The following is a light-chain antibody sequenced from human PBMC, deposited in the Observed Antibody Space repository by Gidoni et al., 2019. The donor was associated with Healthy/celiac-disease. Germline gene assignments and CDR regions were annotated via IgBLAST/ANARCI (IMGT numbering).Light chain of an antibody. J-gene: IGKJ1*01. V-gene: IGKV1-6*01. CDR3: LQDYNYRWT. CDR1: QGIRND. Sequence: AIQMTQSPSSLSASVGDRVTTTCRASQGIRNDLGWYQQKPGKAPKLLIYAASSLQSGVPSRFSGSGSGTDFTLTISSLQPEDFATYYCLQDYNYRWTFGQGTKVEIK. CDR2: AAS.